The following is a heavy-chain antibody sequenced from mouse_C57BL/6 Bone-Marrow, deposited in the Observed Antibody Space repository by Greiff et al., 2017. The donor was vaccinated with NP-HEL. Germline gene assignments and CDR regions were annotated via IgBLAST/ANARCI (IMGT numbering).Heavy chain of an antibody. CDR3: ARHGGNYDYAMDY. J-gene: IGHJ4*01. CDR2: ISSGGRYT. D-gene: IGHD2-1*01. Sequence: EVKLVESGGDLVKPGGSLKLSCAASGFTFSSYGMSWVRQTPDKRLEWVATISSGGRYTYYPDSVKGRFTISRATAKNTLDLQMSSLKSEDTAMYYCARHGGNYDYAMDYWGQGTSGTVSS. CDR1: GFTFSSYG. V-gene: IGHV5-6*01.